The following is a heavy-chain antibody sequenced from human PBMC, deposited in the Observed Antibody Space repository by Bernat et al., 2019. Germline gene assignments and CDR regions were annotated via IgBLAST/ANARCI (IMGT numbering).Heavy chain of an antibody. CDR3: ARIKCGGKRWATKD. Sequence: QVTLRESGPALVKPTQTLTLTCTFSGFSLSTSGMCVSWLRHPPGKALEWLARIDWDDDKYYSTSLKTRLTISKDTSKNQVVLTMTNMDTVDTANYYCARIKCGGKRWATKDWGQGTLVTVSS. CDR1: GFSLSTSGMC. V-gene: IGHV2-70*15. J-gene: IGHJ4*02. CDR2: IDWDDDK. D-gene: IGHD3-16*01.